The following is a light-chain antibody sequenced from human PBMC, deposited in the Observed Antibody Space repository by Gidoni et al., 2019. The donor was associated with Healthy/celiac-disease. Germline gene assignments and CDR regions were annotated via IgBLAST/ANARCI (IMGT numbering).Light chain of an antibody. V-gene: IGKV3-20*01. J-gene: IGKJ4*01. CDR3: QQYGSSPPLLT. CDR1: NSVSSSY. CDR2: GAS. Sequence: EIVLTQSPGTLSWSPGEKAPPSCSTSNSVSSSYLAWYQQKPGQAPKLLIYGASSRATGIPDRCSGSRCGTDFTLIISRLEPEDFAVYYCQQYGSSPPLLTFGGGTKVEIK.